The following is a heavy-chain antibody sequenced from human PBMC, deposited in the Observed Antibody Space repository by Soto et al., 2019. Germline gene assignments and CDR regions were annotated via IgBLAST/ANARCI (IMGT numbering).Heavy chain of an antibody. J-gene: IGHJ6*03. V-gene: IGHV4-34*01. Sequence: PSETLSLTCAVYGGSFSGYYWSWIRQPPGKGLEWIGEINLSGSTNYNPSLKSRVTISVDTSKNQFSLKLSFVTAADTAVYYCARGRGGYYYGSGSPHMDVWGKGTTVTVSS. CDR2: INLSGST. CDR3: ARGRGGYYYGSGSPHMDV. D-gene: IGHD3-10*01. CDR1: GGSFSGYY.